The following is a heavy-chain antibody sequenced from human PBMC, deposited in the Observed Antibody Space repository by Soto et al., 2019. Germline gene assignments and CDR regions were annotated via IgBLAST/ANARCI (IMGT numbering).Heavy chain of an antibody. CDR2: IYHSGST. CDR3: ARAVADNREYYFDY. D-gene: IGHD6-19*01. Sequence: PSETLSLTCAVSGGSISSSNWWSWVRQPPGKGLEWIGEIYHSGSTNYNPSLKSRVTISVDKSKNQFSLKLSSVTAADTAVYYCARAVADNREYYFDYWGQGTLVTVSS. V-gene: IGHV4-4*02. J-gene: IGHJ4*02. CDR1: GGSISSSNW.